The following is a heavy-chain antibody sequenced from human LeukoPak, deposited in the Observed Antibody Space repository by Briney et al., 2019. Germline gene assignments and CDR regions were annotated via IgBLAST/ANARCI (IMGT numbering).Heavy chain of an antibody. D-gene: IGHD3-16*02. CDR1: GFSFNRYS. V-gene: IGHV3-48*04. J-gene: IGHJ4*02. Sequence: HPGGSLRLSCVASGFSFNRYSLNWVRQAPGKGLEWVSYISGSSSTIYYADSVKGRFTISRDNAKNSVYLQLNSLRAEDTAVYYCARAGGDYVWGSDRYPYYFDYWGQGTLVTVSS. CDR3: ARAGGDYVWGSDRYPYYFDY. CDR2: ISGSSSTI.